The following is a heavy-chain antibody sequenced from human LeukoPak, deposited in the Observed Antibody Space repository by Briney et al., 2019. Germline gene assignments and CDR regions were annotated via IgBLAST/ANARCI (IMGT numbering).Heavy chain of an antibody. CDR3: AGQGITADYYYYYGMDV. J-gene: IGHJ6*02. CDR1: GGSISSYY. Sequence: SETLSLTCTVSGGSISSYYWSWIRQPPGKGLEWIGYIYYSGSTNYNPSLKSRVTISVDTSKNQFSLKLSSVTAADTAVYYCAGQGITADYYYYYGMDVWGQGTTVTVSS. V-gene: IGHV4-59*08. CDR2: IYYSGST. D-gene: IGHD1-20*01.